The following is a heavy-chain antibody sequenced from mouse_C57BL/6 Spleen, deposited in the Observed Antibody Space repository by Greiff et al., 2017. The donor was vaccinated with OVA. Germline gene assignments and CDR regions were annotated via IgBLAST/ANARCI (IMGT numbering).Heavy chain of an antibody. Sequence: QVQLQQPGAELVRPGSSVKLSCKASGYTFTSYWMHWVKQRPIQGLEWIGNIDPSDSETHYNQKFKDKATLTVDKSSSTAYMQLSSLTSEDSAVYYCARDSNPYYYAMDDWGQGTSVTVSS. V-gene: IGHV1-52*01. CDR1: GYTFTSYW. CDR3: ARDSNPYYYAMDD. CDR2: IDPSDSET. D-gene: IGHD2-5*01. J-gene: IGHJ4*01.